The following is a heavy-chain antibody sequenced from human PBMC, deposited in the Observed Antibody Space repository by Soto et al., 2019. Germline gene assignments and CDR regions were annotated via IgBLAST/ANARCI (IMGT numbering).Heavy chain of an antibody. D-gene: IGHD3-10*01. J-gene: IGHJ4*02. CDR3: ARDLKFGQADY. CDR1: CGSISSYY. V-gene: IGHV4-4*07. Sequence: SETLSLTCTVSCGSISSYYWSWIRQPSGKGLEWIGRIYTSGSTNYNPSLKSRVTMSVDTSKNQFSLKLSSVTAADTAVYYCARDLKFGQADYWGQGSQVTVSS. CDR2: IYTSGST.